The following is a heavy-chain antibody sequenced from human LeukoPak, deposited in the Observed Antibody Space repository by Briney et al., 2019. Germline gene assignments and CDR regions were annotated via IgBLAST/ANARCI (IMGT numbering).Heavy chain of an antibody. CDR3: ARRPRRGYDYYYYYMDV. V-gene: IGHV4-34*01. CDR2: INHSGST. CDR1: GGSFSGYY. J-gene: IGHJ6*03. D-gene: IGHD1-1*01. Sequence: SETLSLTCAVYGGSFSGYYWSWIRQPPGKGLEWIGKINHSGSTNYNPSLKSRVTISVDTSKNQFSLKLSSVTAADTAVYYCARRPRRGYDYYYYYMDVWGKGTTVTISS.